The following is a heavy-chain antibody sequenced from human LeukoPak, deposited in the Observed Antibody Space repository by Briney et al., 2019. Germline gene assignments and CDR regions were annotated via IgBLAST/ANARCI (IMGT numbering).Heavy chain of an antibody. V-gene: IGHV4-59*08. CDR2: IYYSGST. CDR3: ARLAVAPGYYYYYMDV. D-gene: IGHD4-23*01. CDR1: AGSISSNY. J-gene: IGHJ6*03. Sequence: PSETLSLTCTVSAGSISSNYWSWIRQPPGKGLEWIGYIYYSGSTNYNPSLKSRVTISVDTSKNQFSLKLSSVTAADTAVYYCARLAVAPGYYYYYMDVWGKGTTVTVSS.